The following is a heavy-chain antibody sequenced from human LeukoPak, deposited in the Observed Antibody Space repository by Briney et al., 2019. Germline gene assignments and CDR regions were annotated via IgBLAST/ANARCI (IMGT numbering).Heavy chain of an antibody. V-gene: IGHV3-66*01. CDR2: IYSDNT. CDR3: ARENQNTYYYDSSGFDY. D-gene: IGHD3-22*01. Sequence: GGSLRLSCTVSGFTVSSNSMSWVRQAPGKGLEWVSFIYSDNTHYSDSVKGRFTISRDNSKNTLYLQMNSLRAEDTAVYYCARENQNTYYYDSSGFDYWGQGTLVTVSS. CDR1: GFTVSSNS. J-gene: IGHJ4*02.